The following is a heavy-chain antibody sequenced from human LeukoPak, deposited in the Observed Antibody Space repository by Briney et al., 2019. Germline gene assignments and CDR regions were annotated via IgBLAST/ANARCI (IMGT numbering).Heavy chain of an antibody. CDR3: ARDYYDSSGYPNYYYYYYMDV. J-gene: IGHJ6*03. V-gene: IGHV3-7*01. CDR2: IKQDGSEK. Sequence: GGPLRLSCAASGFTLSSYWMSWVRQAPGKGLEWVANIKQDGSEKYYVDSVKGRFTISRDNAKNSLYLQMNSLRAEDTAVYYCARDYYDSSGYPNYYYYYYMDVWGKGTTVTVSS. D-gene: IGHD3-22*01. CDR1: GFTLSSYW.